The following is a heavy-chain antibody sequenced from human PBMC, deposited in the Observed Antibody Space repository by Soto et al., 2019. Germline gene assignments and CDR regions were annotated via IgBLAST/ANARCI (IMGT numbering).Heavy chain of an antibody. CDR1: GFTFSSYA. V-gene: IGHV3-30-3*01. J-gene: IGHJ6*02. D-gene: IGHD2-15*01. CDR3: ARDSPYCSGGSCYDYYYGMDV. Sequence: HPGGSLRLSCAASGFTFSSYAMHWVRQAPGKGLEWVAVISYDGSNKYYADSVKGRFTISRDNSKNTLYLQMNSLRAEDTAVYYCARDSPYCSGGSCYDYYYGMDVWGQGTTVTVSS. CDR2: ISYDGSNK.